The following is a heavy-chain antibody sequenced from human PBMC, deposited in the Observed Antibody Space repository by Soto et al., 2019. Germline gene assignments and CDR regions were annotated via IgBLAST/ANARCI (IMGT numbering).Heavy chain of an antibody. Sequence: EVQLLESGGGLVQPGGSLRLSCAASGFTFSSYAMSWVRQAPGKGLEWVSAISGSGGSTYYADSVKGRFTISRDNSKNTLYLKMNSLRAEDTAVYYCAKYQWLVDDHFDYWGQGTLVTVSS. J-gene: IGHJ4*02. V-gene: IGHV3-23*01. D-gene: IGHD6-19*01. CDR3: AKYQWLVDDHFDY. CDR2: ISGSGGST. CDR1: GFTFSSYA.